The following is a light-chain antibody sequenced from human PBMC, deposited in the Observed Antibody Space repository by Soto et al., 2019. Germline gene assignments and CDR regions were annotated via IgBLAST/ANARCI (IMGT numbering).Light chain of an antibody. CDR2: AAS. CDR3: QHYDSSRT. Sequence: PGEKATLSCRASQSVSSSHLAWXEPXPDXXTXXLSYAASSRATVRPDRFSGSGSGTDFTLTISRLEPEDFAVYYCQHYDSSRTFGQGNKVDIK. J-gene: IGKJ1*01. CDR1: QSVSSSH. V-gene: IGKV3-20*01.